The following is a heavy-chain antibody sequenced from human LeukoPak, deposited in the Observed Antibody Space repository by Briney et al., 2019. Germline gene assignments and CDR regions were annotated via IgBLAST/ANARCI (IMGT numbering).Heavy chain of an antibody. CDR2: IYYSGST. V-gene: IGHV4-39*01. Sequence: SETLSLTCTVSGGSISSSGYYWGWIRQPPGKGLEWIGSIYYSGSTYYNPSLKSRVTISVDTSKNQFSLKLSSVTAADTAVYYCARTVTAMASWYIDYWGQGTTVTVSS. J-gene: IGHJ4*02. CDR3: ARTVTAMASWYIDY. CDR1: GGSISSSGYY. D-gene: IGHD2-21*02.